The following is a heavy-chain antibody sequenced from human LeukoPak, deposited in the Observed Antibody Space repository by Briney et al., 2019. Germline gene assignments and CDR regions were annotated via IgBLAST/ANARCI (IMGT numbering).Heavy chain of an antibody. CDR3: AGYCSSTSCLWFSDY. D-gene: IGHD2-2*01. V-gene: IGHV3-48*01. J-gene: IGHJ4*02. CDR1: GFTFSSYS. Sequence: GGSLRLSCAASGFTFSSYSMNWVRQAPGKGLEWVSYISSSSSTTYYADSVKGRFTISRDNAKNSLYLQMNSLRAEDTAVYYCAGYCSSTSCLWFSDYWGQGTLVTVSS. CDR2: ISSSSSTT.